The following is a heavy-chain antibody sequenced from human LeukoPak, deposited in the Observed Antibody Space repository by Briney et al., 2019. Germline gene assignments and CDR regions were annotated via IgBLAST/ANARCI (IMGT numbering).Heavy chain of an antibody. D-gene: IGHD5-18*01. J-gene: IGHJ4*02. CDR1: GGTFSSYA. CDR2: INPNSGGT. Sequence: GASVKVSCKASGGTFSSYAISWVRQAPGQGLEWMGWINPNSGGTNYAQKFQGRVTMTRDTSISTAYMELSRLRSDDTAVYYCARDPGSGYSFLYYFDYWGQGTLVTVSS. CDR3: ARDPGSGYSFLYYFDY. V-gene: IGHV1-2*02.